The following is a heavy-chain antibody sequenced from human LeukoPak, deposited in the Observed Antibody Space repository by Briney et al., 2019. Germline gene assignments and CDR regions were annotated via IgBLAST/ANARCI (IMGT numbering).Heavy chain of an antibody. V-gene: IGHV1-2*02. CDR2: INPNSGGT. CDR3: ARGRLLAAKYYFDY. D-gene: IGHD2/OR15-2a*01. J-gene: IGHJ4*02. CDR1: GYTFTGYY. Sequence: GASVKVSCKASGYTFTGYYMHWVRQAPGQGLEWMGWINPNSGGTNYAQKSQGRVTMTRDTSISTAYMELSRLRSDDTAVYYCARGRLLAAKYYFDYWGQGTLVTVSS.